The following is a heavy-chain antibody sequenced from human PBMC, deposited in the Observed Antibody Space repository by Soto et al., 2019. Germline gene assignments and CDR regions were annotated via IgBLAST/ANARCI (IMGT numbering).Heavy chain of an antibody. CDR3: AREGPPDIAWFDP. J-gene: IGHJ5*02. D-gene: IGHD2-15*01. Sequence: QVQLVQSGAEVKKPGSSVKVSCKASGGTFSIYTISWVRQAPGQGLEWMGGSANSAQKFQGRLTVTADESTSPVYLELRRLTSEDTAVYYCAREGPPDIAWFDPWGQGTLVSVSS. CDR2: SA. V-gene: IGHV1-69*01. CDR1: GGTFSIYT.